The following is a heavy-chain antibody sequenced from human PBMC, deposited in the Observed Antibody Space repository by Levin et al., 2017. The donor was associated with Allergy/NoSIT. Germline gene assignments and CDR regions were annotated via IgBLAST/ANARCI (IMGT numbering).Heavy chain of an antibody. CDR2: IYGGGNT. CDR3: ARGGHSDSIEEGFDY. D-gene: IGHD3-22*01. V-gene: IGHV3-53*01. J-gene: IGHJ4*02. Sequence: GGSLRLSCAASGFSVISNYMSWVRQAPGKGLEWVSVIYGGGNTYYADSVKGRFTISRDNSKNTLDLQMNSLRAEDTAVYYCARGGHSDSIEEGFDYWGQGTLVTVSS. CDR1: GFSVISNY.